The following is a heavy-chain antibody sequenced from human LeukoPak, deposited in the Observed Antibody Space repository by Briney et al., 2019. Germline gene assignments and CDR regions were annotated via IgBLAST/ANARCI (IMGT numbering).Heavy chain of an antibody. CDR3: ARRLWGSSWYSLSYYYYGMDV. V-gene: IGHV1-8*01. CDR2: MNPNSGNT. Sequence: ASVKVSCKASGYTFTSYDINWVRQATGQGLEWMGWMNPNSGNTGYAQKFQGRVTMTRNTSISTAYMELSSLRSEDTAVYYCARRLWGSSWYSLSYYYYGMDVWGQGTTVTVS. CDR1: GYTFTSYD. D-gene: IGHD6-13*01. J-gene: IGHJ6*02.